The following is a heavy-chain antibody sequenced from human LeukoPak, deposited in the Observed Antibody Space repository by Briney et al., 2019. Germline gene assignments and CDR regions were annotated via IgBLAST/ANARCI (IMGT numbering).Heavy chain of an antibody. J-gene: IGHJ6*03. Sequence: SETLSLTCTVSSGSISSYYWSWIRQPAGKGLEWIGRMYSSGSTNYNPSLKSRITMSVDTSRNQFSLSLSSVTAADTAVYYCARGSKTTVNAEYSSSNYYYYYIDVWGKGTTVTVSS. CDR1: SGSISSYY. CDR3: ARGSKTTVNAEYSSSNYYYYYIDV. D-gene: IGHD6-6*01. V-gene: IGHV4-4*07. CDR2: MYSSGST.